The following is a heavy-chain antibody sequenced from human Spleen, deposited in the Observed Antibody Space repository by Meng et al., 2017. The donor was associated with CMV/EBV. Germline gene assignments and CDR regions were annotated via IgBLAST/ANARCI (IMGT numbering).Heavy chain of an antibody. Sequence: GESLKISCTASGFAFRTYTMNWVRQAPGKGLEWVSTITTSGNHIYYADSLTGRFTISRDDARNSLFLQMNNLRAEDTAVYYCARDIDPGDFWTGYPPLGGMDVWGQGTAVTVSS. CDR3: ARDIDPGDFWTGYPPLGGMDV. CDR2: ITTSGNHI. V-gene: IGHV3-21*01. CDR1: GFAFRTYT. J-gene: IGHJ6*02. D-gene: IGHD3/OR15-3a*01.